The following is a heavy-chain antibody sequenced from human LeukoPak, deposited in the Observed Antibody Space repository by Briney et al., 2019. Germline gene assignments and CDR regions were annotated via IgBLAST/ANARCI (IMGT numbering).Heavy chain of an antibody. CDR3: ARDSSPRISGSSWYYDAFDI. CDR2: ISYDGNNK. J-gene: IGHJ3*02. V-gene: IGHV3-30*03. D-gene: IGHD6-13*01. CDR1: GFTFSSHG. Sequence: GGSLRLSCAASGFTFSSHGMHWVRQAPGKGLEWVAVISYDGNNKYYPDSVKGRFTISRDNSKNTLYLQMNSLRAEDTAVYYCARDSSPRISGSSWYYDAFDIWGQGTMVTVSS.